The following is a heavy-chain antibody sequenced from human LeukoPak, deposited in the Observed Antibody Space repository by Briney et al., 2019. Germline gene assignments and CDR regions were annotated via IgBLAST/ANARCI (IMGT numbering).Heavy chain of an antibody. CDR3: ARHLRGYSSSWYYFDY. CDR2: INHSGST. J-gene: IGHJ4*02. CDR1: GGSFSGYY. D-gene: IGHD6-13*01. Sequence: SETLSLTCAVYGGSFSGYYWSWIRQPPGKGLEWIGEINHSGSTNYNPSLKSRVTISVDTSKNQFSLKLSSVTAADTAVYYCARHLRGYSSSWYYFDYWGQGTLVTVSS. V-gene: IGHV4-34*01.